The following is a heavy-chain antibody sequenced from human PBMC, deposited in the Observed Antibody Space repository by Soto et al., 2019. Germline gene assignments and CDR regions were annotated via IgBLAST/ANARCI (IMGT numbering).Heavy chain of an antibody. CDR2: VHYSGTT. D-gene: IGHD3-10*01. Sequence: QVQLQESGPGLVKPSETLILTCTVSGGSISPYYWNWIRQPPWKGLEWIAYVHYSGTTSYNPSLKSRVTISLDTSNNQFSLTLSSVTAADTAVYYCARRWSGTDYWGQGTVVTVSS. CDR1: GGSISPYY. J-gene: IGHJ4*02. V-gene: IGHV4-59*01. CDR3: ARRWSGTDY.